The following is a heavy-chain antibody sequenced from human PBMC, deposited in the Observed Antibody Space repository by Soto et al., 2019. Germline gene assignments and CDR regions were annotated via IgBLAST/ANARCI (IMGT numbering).Heavy chain of an antibody. CDR3: AREGPHSNYFDY. V-gene: IGHV4-39*02. CDR2: IYYSGST. D-gene: IGHD4-4*01. CDR1: GGSISSSSYY. J-gene: IGHJ4*02. Sequence: KPSETLSLTCTVSGGSISSSSYYWGWIRQPPGKGLEWIGSIYYSGSTYYNPSLKSRVTISVDTSKNQFSLKLSSVTAADTAVYYCAREGPHSNYFDYWGQGTLVTVSS.